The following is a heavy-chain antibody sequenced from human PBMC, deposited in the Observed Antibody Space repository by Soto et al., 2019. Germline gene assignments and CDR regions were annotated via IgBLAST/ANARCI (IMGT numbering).Heavy chain of an antibody. V-gene: IGHV1-18*01. D-gene: IGHD4-17*01. CDR1: GYTFTSYG. CDR3: ARVNWDDYGDYGSAFDI. J-gene: IGHJ3*02. Sequence: GASVKVSCTASGYTFTSYGISWVRQAPGQGLEWMGWISAYNGNTNYAQKLQGRVTMTTDTSTSTAYMELRSLRSDDTAVYYCARVNWDDYGDYGSAFDIWGQGTMVTVSS. CDR2: ISAYNGNT.